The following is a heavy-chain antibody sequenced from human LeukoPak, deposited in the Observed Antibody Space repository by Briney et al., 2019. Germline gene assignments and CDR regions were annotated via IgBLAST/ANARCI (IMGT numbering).Heavy chain of an antibody. CDR3: ARASTLISTILY. J-gene: IGHJ4*02. CDR1: GGSISSSNW. CDR2: IYHSGST. V-gene: IGHV4-4*02. D-gene: IGHD5-24*01. Sequence: NASETLSLTCAVSGGSISSSNWWSWVRQPPGKGLEWIGEIYHSGSTNYNPSLKSRVTISVDKSKNQFSLKLSSVTAADTAVYYCARASTLISTILYWGQGTLVTVSS.